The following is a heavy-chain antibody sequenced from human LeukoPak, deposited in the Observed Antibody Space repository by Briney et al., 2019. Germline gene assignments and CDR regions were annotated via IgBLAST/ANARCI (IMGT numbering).Heavy chain of an antibody. D-gene: IGHD6-13*01. Sequence: ASVKVSCKVSGYTLTELSMHWVRQAPGKGLEWMGGFDPEDGETIYAQKFQGRVTMTEDTSTDTAYMELSSLRSEDTAVYYCARGKDQYSSSWYPRPYNWFDPWGQGTLVTVSS. V-gene: IGHV1-24*01. CDR3: ARGKDQYSSSWYPRPYNWFDP. CDR2: FDPEDGET. CDR1: GYTLTELS. J-gene: IGHJ5*02.